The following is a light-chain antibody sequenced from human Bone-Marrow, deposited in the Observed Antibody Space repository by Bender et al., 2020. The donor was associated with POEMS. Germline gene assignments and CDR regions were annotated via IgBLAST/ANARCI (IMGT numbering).Light chain of an antibody. CDR1: SSDVGGYDY. J-gene: IGLJ3*02. V-gene: IGLV2-14*03. Sequence: QSALTQTASVSGSPGQSLTISCTGTSSDVGGYDYVSWYQQHPGKAPKLLIFDVNNRPSGVSHRFSGSKSGNTASLTISGLQAEDEADYYCSSYTSISTWVFGGGTKLTVL. CDR3: SSYTSISTWV. CDR2: DVN.